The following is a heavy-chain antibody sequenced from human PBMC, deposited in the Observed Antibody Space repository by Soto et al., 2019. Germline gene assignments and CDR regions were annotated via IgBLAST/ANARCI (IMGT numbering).Heavy chain of an antibody. Sequence: QVQLQESGPGLVKPSETLSLTCTVSGASISRYYWSWIRQPPGKGLEWIGYFYYSGSTNYNPSLKSRVPISVDTSKNQFSLKLSSVTAADTAVYYCARGRGGYFDLWGRGTLVTVSS. CDR2: FYYSGST. J-gene: IGHJ2*01. CDR1: GASISRYY. V-gene: IGHV4-59*01. CDR3: ARGRGGYFDL.